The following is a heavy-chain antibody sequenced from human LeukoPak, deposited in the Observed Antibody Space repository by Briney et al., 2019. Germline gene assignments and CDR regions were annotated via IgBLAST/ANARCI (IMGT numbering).Heavy chain of an antibody. CDR3: ARGGLITSRRFRHRWFDP. CDR2: ISTRGST. J-gene: IGHJ5*02. CDR1: GGSISSGPYY. V-gene: IGHV4-61*02. Sequence: PSETLSLTCTVSGGSISSGPYYWNWIRQPAGKGLEWIGRISTRGSTNYNTSLKSRLTLSIDTSNNQFSLNLSSVTAADTAVYYCARGGLITSRRFRHRWFDPWGQGTLVTVSS. D-gene: IGHD6-6*01.